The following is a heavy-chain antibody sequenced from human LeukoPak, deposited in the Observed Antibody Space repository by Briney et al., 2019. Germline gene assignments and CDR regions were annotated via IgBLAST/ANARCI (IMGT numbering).Heavy chain of an antibody. CDR2: IKQDGSEK. CDR3: ARRIVGPTSGGDY. J-gene: IGHJ4*02. Sequence: GGSLRLSCAASGFTFSSYWMRWVRQAPGKGLELVANIKQDGSEKYYVDSVQGRFTISRDNAKNSLHLQMSSLRVEDTAVYYCARRIVGPTSGGDYWGQGTPVTVSS. D-gene: IGHD1-26*01. CDR1: GFTFSSYW. V-gene: IGHV3-7*01.